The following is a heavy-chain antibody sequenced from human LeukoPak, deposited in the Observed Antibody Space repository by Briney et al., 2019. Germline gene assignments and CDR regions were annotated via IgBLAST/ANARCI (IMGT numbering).Heavy chain of an antibody. Sequence: PGGSLRLSCAASGFTFASYGIQWVRQAPGKGLEWVAVISYDGSNKFYAGSVKGRFTISRENAKNSLYLQMNSLRAGDTAVYYCARGEVADGLGLRLGELYEFDYWGQGTLVTVSS. CDR1: GFTFASYG. V-gene: IGHV3-30*03. D-gene: IGHD3-16*01. CDR2: ISYDGSNK. J-gene: IGHJ4*02. CDR3: ARGEVADGLGLRLGELYEFDY.